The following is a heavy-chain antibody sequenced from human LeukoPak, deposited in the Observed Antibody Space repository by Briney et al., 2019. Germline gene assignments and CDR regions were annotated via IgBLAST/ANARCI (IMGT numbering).Heavy chain of an antibody. J-gene: IGHJ4*02. D-gene: IGHD5-24*01. CDR2: ISGSGGST. Sequence: QPGGSLRLSCAASGFTFSSYAMSWVRQAPGKGLEWVSAISGSGGSTYYADSVKGRFTISRDNSKNTLFLQMNSLRAEDTAVYYCAKVPEDGYNFRPFDYWGQGTLVTVSS. CDR1: GFTFSSYA. V-gene: IGHV3-23*01. CDR3: AKVPEDGYNFRPFDY.